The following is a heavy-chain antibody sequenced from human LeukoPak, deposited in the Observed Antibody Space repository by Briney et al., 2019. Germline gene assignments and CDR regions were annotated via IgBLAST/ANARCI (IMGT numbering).Heavy chain of an antibody. CDR2: IYGGGGVI. J-gene: IGHJ4*02. V-gene: IGHV3-23*03. CDR1: GFSFSGFG. Sequence: PGGSLRLSCAASGFSFSGFGMYWVRQAPRKGLEWVAGIYGGGGVIKYADSVKGRFTISRDNSENTLYLQTHSLRVEDTAIYYCAKDRVPDSGYDIDYWGQGTLVTVSS. CDR3: AKDRVPDSGYDIDY. D-gene: IGHD5-12*01.